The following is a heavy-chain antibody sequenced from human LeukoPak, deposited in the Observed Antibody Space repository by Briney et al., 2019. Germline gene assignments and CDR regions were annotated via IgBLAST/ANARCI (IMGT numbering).Heavy chain of an antibody. D-gene: IGHD1-26*01. CDR1: GFTFSSYA. CDR3: XXDSGLVGATTLDY. Sequence: PGGSLRLSCAASGFTFSSYAMSWVRQAPGKGLEWVSAISGSGGSTYYADSVKGRFTISRDNSKNTLYLQMNSLRAEDTAVYYXXXDSGLVGATTLDYWGQGTLVTVSS. V-gene: IGHV3-23*01. J-gene: IGHJ4*02. CDR2: ISGSGGST.